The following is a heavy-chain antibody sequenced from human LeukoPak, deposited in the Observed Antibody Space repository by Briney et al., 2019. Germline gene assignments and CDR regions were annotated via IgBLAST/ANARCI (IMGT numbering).Heavy chain of an antibody. J-gene: IGHJ6*03. CDR1: GFTFSSYS. V-gene: IGHV3-21*01. CDR3: AKDKAVVVEYYYYYMGV. Sequence: GGSLRLSCAASGFTFSSYSMNWVRQAPGKGLEWVSSISSSSSYIYYADSVKGRFTISRDNAKNSLYLQMNSLRAEDTAVYYCAKDKAVVVEYYYYYMGVWGKGTTVTVSS. D-gene: IGHD3-22*01. CDR2: ISSSSSYI.